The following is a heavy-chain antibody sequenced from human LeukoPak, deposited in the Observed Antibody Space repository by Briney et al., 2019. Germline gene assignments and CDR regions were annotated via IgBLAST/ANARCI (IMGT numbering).Heavy chain of an antibody. V-gene: IGHV1-8*03. D-gene: IGHD6-19*01. Sequence: ASVKVSCKASGYTFTSYDINWGRQATGQGLEWMGWMNPNSGNTGYAQKFQGRVTITRNTSISTAYMELSSLRSEDTAVYYCARGLSSGWHYYYMDVWGKGTTVTVSS. J-gene: IGHJ6*03. CDR2: MNPNSGNT. CDR3: ARGLSSGWHYYYMDV. CDR1: GYTFTSYD.